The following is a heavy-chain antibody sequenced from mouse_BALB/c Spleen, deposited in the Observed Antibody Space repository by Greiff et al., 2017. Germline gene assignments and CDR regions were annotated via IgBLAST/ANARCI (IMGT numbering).Heavy chain of an antibody. CDR2: ISTYYGDA. V-gene: IGHV1S137*01. CDR1: GYTFTDYA. D-gene: IGHD1-1*01. CDR3: AIYYGRAY. J-gene: IGHJ3*01. Sequence: VKLQESGAELVRPGVSVKISCKGSGYTFTDYAMHWVKQSHAKSLEWIGVISTYYGDASYNQKFKGKATMTVDKSSSTAYMELARLTSEDSAIYYCAIYYGRAYWGQGTLVTVSA.